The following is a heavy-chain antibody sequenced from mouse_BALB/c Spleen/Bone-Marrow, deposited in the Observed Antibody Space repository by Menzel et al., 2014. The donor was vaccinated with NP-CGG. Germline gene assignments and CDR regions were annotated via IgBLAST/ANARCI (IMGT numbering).Heavy chain of an antibody. D-gene: IGHD1-2*01. V-gene: IGHV3-1*02. Sequence: EVKLVESGPVLVKPSQSLSLTCTVTAYSITSGYGWHWIRQFPGNKLEWMGYIHYSGTTHYNPSLKSRISITRDTSKNQFFLQLNYVTTEDTATYNCAREARTTARFAYWGQRTLVTVSA. J-gene: IGHJ3*01. CDR3: AREARTTARFAY. CDR2: IHYSGTT. CDR1: AYSITSGYG.